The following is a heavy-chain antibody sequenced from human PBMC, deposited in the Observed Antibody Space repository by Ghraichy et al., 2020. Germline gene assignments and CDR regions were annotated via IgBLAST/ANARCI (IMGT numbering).Heavy chain of an antibody. D-gene: IGHD2-2*01. J-gene: IGHJ6*03. V-gene: IGHV3-30*02. CDR3: AKDGRDIVVVPAQYYYYYYMDV. Sequence: GGSLRLSCAASGFTFSSYGMHWVRQAPGKGLEWVAFIRYDGSNKYYADSVKGRFTISRDNSKNTLYLQMNSLRAEDTAVYYCAKDGRDIVVVPAQYYYYYYMDVCGKGTTVTVSS. CDR2: IRYDGSNK. CDR1: GFTFSSYG.